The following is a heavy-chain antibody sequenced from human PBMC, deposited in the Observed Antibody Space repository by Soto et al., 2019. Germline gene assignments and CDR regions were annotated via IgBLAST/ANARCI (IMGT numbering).Heavy chain of an antibody. V-gene: IGHV3-15*01. CDR3: TSDHHYDILPATYYYGMDV. CDR2: IKRKTDGGTT. Sequence: GGSLRLSXAASGFTFSNAWMSWVRQAPGKGLEWVGRIKRKTDGGTTAYASPAKGRFTISRDDSKNTVYLQMNSLKTEDTAVYYCTSDHHYDILPATYYYGMDVWGQGTTVTVSS. CDR1: GFTFSNAW. J-gene: IGHJ6*02. D-gene: IGHD3-9*01.